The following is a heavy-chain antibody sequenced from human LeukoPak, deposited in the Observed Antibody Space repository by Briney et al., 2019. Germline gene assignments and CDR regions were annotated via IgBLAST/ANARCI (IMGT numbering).Heavy chain of an antibody. D-gene: IGHD2-2*01. J-gene: IGHJ4*02. CDR3: ARAPGGYCSSTSCHRAYYFDY. Sequence: SETLSLTCAVYGGSFSGYYWSWIRQPPGKGLEWIEEINHSGSTNYNPSLKSRVTISVDTSKNQFSLKLSSVTAADTAVYYCARAPGGYCSSTSCHRAYYFDYWGQGTLVTVSS. CDR1: GGSFSGYY. V-gene: IGHV4-34*01. CDR2: INHSGST.